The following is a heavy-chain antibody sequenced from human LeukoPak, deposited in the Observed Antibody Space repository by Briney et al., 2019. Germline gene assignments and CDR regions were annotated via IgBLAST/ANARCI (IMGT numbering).Heavy chain of an antibody. D-gene: IGHD6-13*01. V-gene: IGHV3-7*01. CDR1: GFTFTNHW. CDR2: IKQDGSEK. J-gene: IGHJ6*03. Sequence: GGSLRLSCVTSGFTFTNHWMSWVRQAPGKGLEWVANIKQDGSEKYYVDSVKGRFTISRDNAKNSLYLQMNSLRAEDTAVYYCASRHSSSWYYYYYYMDVWGKGTTVTVSS. CDR3: ASRHSSSWYYYYYYMDV.